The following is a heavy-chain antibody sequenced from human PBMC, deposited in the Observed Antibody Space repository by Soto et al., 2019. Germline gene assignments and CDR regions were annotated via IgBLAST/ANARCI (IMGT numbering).Heavy chain of an antibody. D-gene: IGHD4-17*01. CDR1: GFTFSSYG. CDR2: ISYDGSNK. V-gene: IGHV3-30*03. CDR3: ARDRDYGGNSVTD. J-gene: IGHJ4*02. Sequence: PGGSLRLSCAASGFTFSSYGMHWVRQAPGKGLEWVAVISYDGSNKYYADSVKGRFTISRDNSKNTLYLQMNSLRAEDTAVYYCARDRDYGGNSVTDWGQGTLVTVSS.